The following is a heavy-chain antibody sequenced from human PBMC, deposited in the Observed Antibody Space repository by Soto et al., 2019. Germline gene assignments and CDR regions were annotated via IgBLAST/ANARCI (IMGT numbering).Heavy chain of an antibody. J-gene: IGHJ2*01. V-gene: IGHV4-34*01. CDR3: ARANILTGFYVVYFDH. CDR2: INHSGSA. CDR1: GGSFSGFY. Sequence: VQLHQWGAGLLKPSETLSLTCGVTGGSFSGFYWSWIRQPPGKGLEWIGEINHSGSANYNPSLKSLVTMSVATSTTQFSIILNSVTAAASAVYYCARANILTGFYVVYFDHWGRGVLVTVSS. D-gene: IGHD3-9*01.